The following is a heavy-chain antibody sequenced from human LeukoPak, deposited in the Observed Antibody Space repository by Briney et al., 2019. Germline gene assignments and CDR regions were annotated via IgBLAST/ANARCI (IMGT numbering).Heavy chain of an antibody. V-gene: IGHV1-18*04. CDR1: GYTFTRYY. CDR2: ISAYNGNI. D-gene: IGHD5-24*01. CDR3: ARGPPHRDYYYYYMDV. J-gene: IGHJ6*03. Sequence: ASVKASCKASGYTFTRYYIHWLRQAPGHGIEWMGWISAYNGNINYAQMLQGRVTMTTDTSTSTAYMDLRSLRSDDTAVYYCARGPPHRDYYYYYMDVWGKGTTVTVSS.